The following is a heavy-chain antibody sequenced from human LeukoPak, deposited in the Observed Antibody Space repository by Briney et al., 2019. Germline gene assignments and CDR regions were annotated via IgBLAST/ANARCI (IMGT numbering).Heavy chain of an antibody. D-gene: IGHD3-9*01. Sequence: PGGSLRLSCAASGFTFSSYSMNWVRQAPGKGLEWVSSISSSSSYIYYADSVKGRFTISRDNSKNTLYLQMNSLRAEDTAVYYCAKGLTGRTGAADYWGQGTLVTVSS. V-gene: IGHV3-21*01. CDR2: ISSSSSYI. CDR1: GFTFSSYS. J-gene: IGHJ4*02. CDR3: AKGLTGRTGAADY.